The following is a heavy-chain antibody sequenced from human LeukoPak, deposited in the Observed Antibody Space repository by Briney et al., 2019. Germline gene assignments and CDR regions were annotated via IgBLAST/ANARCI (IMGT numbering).Heavy chain of an antibody. V-gene: IGHV3-23*01. J-gene: IGHJ6*04. Sequence: PGGSLTLSCAASGFTFSSYAMSWVRQAPGKGLEWVSAISGSGGSTYYADSVKGRFTISRDNFKNTVYLQMNSLRVEDRAVYYCAITMVRGARGMDVWGKGTTVTVSS. CDR3: AITMVRGARGMDV. D-gene: IGHD3-10*01. CDR2: ISGSGGST. CDR1: GFTFSSYA.